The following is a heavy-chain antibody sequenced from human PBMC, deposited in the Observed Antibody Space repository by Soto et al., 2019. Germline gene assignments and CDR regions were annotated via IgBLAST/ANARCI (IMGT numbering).Heavy chain of an antibody. CDR2: IYYSGTT. V-gene: IGHV4-30-4*01. D-gene: IGHD2-8*01. CDR1: GDPISSGDYY. J-gene: IGHJ3*02. CDR3: ARAPYRGTNSRGALDM. Sequence: QVQLQESGPGLVKPSQTLSLTCTVSGDPISSGDYYWSWIRQPPGKGLEWIGYIYYSGTTYYIPSLKSRVNMSVDTSKNQFSLKLSSVTAADTAVYYCARAPYRGTNSRGALDMWGQWTMVTVSS.